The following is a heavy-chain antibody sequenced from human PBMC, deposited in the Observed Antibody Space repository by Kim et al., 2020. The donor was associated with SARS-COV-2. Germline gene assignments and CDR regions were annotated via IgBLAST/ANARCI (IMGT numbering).Heavy chain of an antibody. CDR3: AKDGPDYYYYYMDV. CDR1: GFTFSSYG. CDR2: ISYDGSNK. J-gene: IGHJ6*03. V-gene: IGHV3-30*18. Sequence: GGSLRLSCAASGFTFSSYGMHWVRQAPGKGLEGVAVISYDGSNKYYADSVKGRFTISRDNSKNTLYLQMNSLRAEDTAVYYCAKDGPDYYYYYMDVWGKG.